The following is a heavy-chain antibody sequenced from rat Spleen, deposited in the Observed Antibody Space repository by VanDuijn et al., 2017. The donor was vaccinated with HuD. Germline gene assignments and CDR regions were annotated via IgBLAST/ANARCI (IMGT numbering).Heavy chain of an antibody. Sequence: EVQLVESGGGLVQPGRSLKLSCEASGFTFNRYWMYWVRQAPGKGLEWVSSISNAGGTTYYPDSVKGRFTISRDNAENTVYLQMDSLRSEDTATYYCARGAGVDYWGQGVMVTVSS. CDR1: GFTFNRYW. D-gene: IGHD5-1*01. CDR3: ARGAGVDY. J-gene: IGHJ2*01. CDR2: ISNAGGTT. V-gene: IGHV5-58*01.